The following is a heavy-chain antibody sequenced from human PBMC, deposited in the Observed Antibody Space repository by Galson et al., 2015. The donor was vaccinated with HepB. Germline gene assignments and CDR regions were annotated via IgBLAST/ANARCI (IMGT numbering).Heavy chain of an antibody. CDR3: ARGREAVAGTIWFDP. D-gene: IGHD6-19*01. J-gene: IGHJ5*02. CDR1: GGTFSSYA. V-gene: IGHV1-69*13. CDR2: IIPIFGTA. Sequence: SVKVSCKASGGTFSSYAISWVRQAPGQGLEWMGGIIPIFGTANYAQKFQGRVTITADESTSTAYMELSSLRSEDTAVYYCARGREAVAGTIWFDPWGQGTLVTVSS.